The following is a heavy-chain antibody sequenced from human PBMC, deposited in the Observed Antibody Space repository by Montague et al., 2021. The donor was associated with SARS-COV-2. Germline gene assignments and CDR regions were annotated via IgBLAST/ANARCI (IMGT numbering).Heavy chain of an antibody. J-gene: IGHJ6*02. CDR3: ARGGGYYNYGLDV. V-gene: IGHV4-61*01. CDR2: ISYSGST. CDR1: GSTVSSANSY. D-gene: IGHD3-22*01. Sequence: SETLSLTCTVSGSTVSSANSYWTWIPQPPGKGMEWLGYISYSGSTNYSTSLRSRVTISVDTSKNQLSLKVISATAADTAADYCARGGGYYNYGLDVWGPGSPVSV.